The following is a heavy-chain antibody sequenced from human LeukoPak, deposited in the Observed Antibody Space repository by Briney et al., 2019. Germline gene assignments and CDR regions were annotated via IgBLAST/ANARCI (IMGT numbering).Heavy chain of an antibody. CDR2: IYTSGST. CDR1: GDAISNGLYY. D-gene: IGHD5-24*01. Sequence: PSQTLSLTCTVSGDAISNGLYYWSWIRQPAGKGLEWIGRIYTSGSTKYNPSLRSRVTISVDTSKNQFSLKLTSVTAADTAVYYCARSRDGYNLRYFQHWGQGTLVTVSS. CDR3: ARSRDGYNLRYFQH. J-gene: IGHJ1*01. V-gene: IGHV4-61*02.